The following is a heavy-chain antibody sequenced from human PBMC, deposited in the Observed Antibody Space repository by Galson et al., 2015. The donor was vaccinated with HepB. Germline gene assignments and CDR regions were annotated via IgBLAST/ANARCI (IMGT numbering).Heavy chain of an antibody. CDR3: AKDIGKGRWFPYYYCGMDV. D-gene: IGHD3-10*01. Sequence: SLRLSCAASGFTFDDYAMHWVRQAPGKGLEWVALIRWDGGSTYYADSVKGRFTISRDNSKNSLYLQMNSLRAEDTALYYCAKDIGKGRWFPYYYCGMDVWGQGTTVTVSS. CDR1: GFTFDDYA. J-gene: IGHJ6*02. V-gene: IGHV3-43D*03. CDR2: IRWDGGST.